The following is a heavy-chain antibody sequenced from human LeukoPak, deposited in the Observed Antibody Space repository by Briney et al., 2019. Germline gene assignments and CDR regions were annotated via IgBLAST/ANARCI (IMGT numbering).Heavy chain of an antibody. CDR1: GFTFNSYA. V-gene: IGHV3-23*01. CDR3: AKDGIDSGDPNGFDP. Sequence: PGGSLRLSCAASGFTFNSYAMSWVRQAAGKGLEWVSSISGSGGSTYYADSVKGRFTISRDSSKNMLYLQMSILRAEDTAIYYCAKDGIDSGDPNGFDPWGQGTLVTVSS. D-gene: IGHD3-10*01. CDR2: ISGSGGST. J-gene: IGHJ5*02.